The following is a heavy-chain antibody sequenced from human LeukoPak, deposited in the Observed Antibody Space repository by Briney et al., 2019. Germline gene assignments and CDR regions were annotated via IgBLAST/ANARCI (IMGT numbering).Heavy chain of an antibody. J-gene: IGHJ5*02. CDR2: IIPMSGTV. Sequence: SVKVSCKASGGTFSTFGISWVRQAPGQGLEWMGGIIPMSGTVNNAQKFQGRVTITADKSTGTAYMELSSLRSEDTAVYYCARDASAAGRDDWFDPWGQGTLVTVSS. CDR3: ARDASAAGRDDWFDP. V-gene: IGHV1-69*06. CDR1: GGTFSTFG. D-gene: IGHD6-13*01.